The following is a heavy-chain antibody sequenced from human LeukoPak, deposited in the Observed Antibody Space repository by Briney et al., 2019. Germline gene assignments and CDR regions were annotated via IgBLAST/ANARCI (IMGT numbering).Heavy chain of an antibody. D-gene: IGHD3-22*01. V-gene: IGHV3-11*01. CDR1: GFSFSDYY. J-gene: IGHJ6*02. CDR2: ISSSGTNI. Sequence: PGESLRLSRAASGFSFSDYYMTWIRQAPGKGLEWVSYISSSGTNIYYADSVKGRFTISRDDAQNSLYLQMNSLRAEDTAVYYCAREGDDSSGYSFSPYYYYAMDVWGPGATVTVSS. CDR3: AREGDDSSGYSFSPYYYYAMDV.